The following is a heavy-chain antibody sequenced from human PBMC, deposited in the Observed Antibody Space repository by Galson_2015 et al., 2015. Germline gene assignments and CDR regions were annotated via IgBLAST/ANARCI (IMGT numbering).Heavy chain of an antibody. CDR1: GFTFSSYG. V-gene: IGHV3-33*01. CDR2: IWCDGSNK. Sequence: SLRLSCAASGFTFSSYGMHWVRQAPGKGLEWVAIIWCDGSNKYYADSVKGRFTISRDNSKNTLHLQMNSLRAEDTAVYYWASDGDRDGYSLDSWGQGTLVTVSS. D-gene: IGHD5-24*01. CDR3: ASDGDRDGYSLDS. J-gene: IGHJ4*02.